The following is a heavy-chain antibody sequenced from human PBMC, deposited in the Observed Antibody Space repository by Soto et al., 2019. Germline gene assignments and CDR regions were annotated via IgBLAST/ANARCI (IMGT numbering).Heavy chain of an antibody. CDR1: GFTFSSYA. CDR2: ISGSGGTT. J-gene: IGHJ4*02. D-gene: IGHD1-1*01. V-gene: IGHV3-23*01. Sequence: EVQLLESGGGLVQPGGSLRLSCAASGFTFSSYAMSWVRQAPGKRLEWVSAISGSGGTTYYADSVNGRFTISRDKSKNTLYVQMNSLRAEDTAVYYCAKDISTSGSVTSRVSFDYWGQGTLVTVSS. CDR3: AKDISTSGSVTSRVSFDY.